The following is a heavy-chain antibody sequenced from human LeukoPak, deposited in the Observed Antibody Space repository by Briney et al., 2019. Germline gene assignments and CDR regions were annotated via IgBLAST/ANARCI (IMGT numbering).Heavy chain of an antibody. J-gene: IGHJ5*02. CDR3: ARSPAGQQPDNWFDP. CDR1: GFTFSSYA. CDR2: ISYDGSNK. D-gene: IGHD6-13*01. Sequence: GRSLRLSCAASGFTFSSYAMHWVRQAPGKGLEGVAVISYDGSNKYYAESVKGRFTISRDNSKNTLYLQMNSLRAEDTAVYYCARSPAGQQPDNWFDPWGQGTLVTVSS. V-gene: IGHV3-30*04.